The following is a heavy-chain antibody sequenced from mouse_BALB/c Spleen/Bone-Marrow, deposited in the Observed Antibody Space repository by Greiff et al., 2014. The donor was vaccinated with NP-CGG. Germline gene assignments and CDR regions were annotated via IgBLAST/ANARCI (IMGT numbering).Heavy chain of an antibody. CDR2: LWADGST. V-gene: IGHV2-9*02. CDR1: GFSLTTYG. D-gene: IGHD1-2*01. J-gene: IGHJ4*01. Sequence: VQLQQSGPGLVAPSQSLSITCTVSGFSLTTYGVHWVRQPPGKGLEWLGVLWADGSTNYNSALISRLSISKDNSKSQVFLKMNSLQTDDTAMYYCARITTATGAMDYWGQGTSVTVSS. CDR3: ARITTATGAMDY.